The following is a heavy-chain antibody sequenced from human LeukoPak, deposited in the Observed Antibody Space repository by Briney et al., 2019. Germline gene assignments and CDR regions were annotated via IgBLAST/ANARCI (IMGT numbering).Heavy chain of an antibody. J-gene: IGHJ4*02. Sequence: GGSLRLSCAASGFSFSSYYMHWVRQAPGKGLEWVANIKEDSSEKNSADSVKGRFTISRDNAKTSVYLQMSSLRAEDTAVYYCARDQFYGSGRYFDYWGQGTLVTVSS. CDR2: IKEDSSEK. CDR1: GFSFSSYY. V-gene: IGHV3-7*01. D-gene: IGHD3-10*01. CDR3: ARDQFYGSGRYFDY.